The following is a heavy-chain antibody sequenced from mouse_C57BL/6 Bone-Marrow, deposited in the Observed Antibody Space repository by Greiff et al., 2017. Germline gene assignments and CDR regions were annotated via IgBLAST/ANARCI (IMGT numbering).Heavy chain of an antibody. V-gene: IGHV1-64*01. CDR1: GYTFTSYW. D-gene: IGHD2-3*01. CDR2: IHPNSGST. CDR3: ARDDDGYYGGYWYFDV. J-gene: IGHJ1*03. Sequence: QVQLQQPGAELVKPGASVKLSCKASGYTFTSYWMHWVKQRPGQGLAWIGMIHPNSGSTNYNEKFKSKATLTVDKSSSTAYMQLSSLTSEDSAVYYCARDDDGYYGGYWYFDVWGTGTTVTVSS.